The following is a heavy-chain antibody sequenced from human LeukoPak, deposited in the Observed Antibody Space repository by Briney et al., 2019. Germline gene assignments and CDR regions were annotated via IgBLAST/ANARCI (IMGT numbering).Heavy chain of an antibody. J-gene: IGHJ4*02. CDR1: GGSISSSSYY. Sequence: SETLSLTCTVSGGSISSSSYYWGWIRQPPGKGLEWIGSIYYSGSTYYNPSLKSRVTISVDTCKNQFSLKLSSVTAADTAVYYCARLDYGDPRAPFDYWGQGTLVTVSS. D-gene: IGHD4-17*01. CDR3: ARLDYGDPRAPFDY. CDR2: IYYSGST. V-gene: IGHV4-39*01.